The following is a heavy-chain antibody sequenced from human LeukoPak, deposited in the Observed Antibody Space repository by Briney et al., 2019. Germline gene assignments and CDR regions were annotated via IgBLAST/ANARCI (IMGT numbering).Heavy chain of an antibody. V-gene: IGHV3-23*01. CDR2: ISGSGGGT. CDR3: AKDPTMIVVVIPDY. J-gene: IGHJ4*02. CDR1: GITLSNYG. Sequence: PGGSLRLSCAVSGITLSNYGMSWVRQAPGKGLEWVAGISGSGGGTNYADSVKGRFTISRDNPKNTLYLQMNSLRAEDTAVYYCAKDPTMIVVVIPDYWGQGTLVTVSS. D-gene: IGHD3-22*01.